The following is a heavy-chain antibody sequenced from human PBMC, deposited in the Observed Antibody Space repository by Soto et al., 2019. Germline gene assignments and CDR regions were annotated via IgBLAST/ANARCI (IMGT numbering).Heavy chain of an antibody. Sequence: QVQLVQSGAEVKKPGSSVKVSCKASGGTFSSYAINWVRQATGQGLEWMGWMNPNSGNTGYAQKFQGRVTMTRNTSISTAYMELSSLRSEDTAVYYCARHNDFWSGYYWYYGMDVWGQGTTVTVSS. CDR1: GGTFSSYA. CDR2: MNPNSGNT. V-gene: IGHV1-8*02. CDR3: ARHNDFWSGYYWYYGMDV. J-gene: IGHJ6*02. D-gene: IGHD3-3*01.